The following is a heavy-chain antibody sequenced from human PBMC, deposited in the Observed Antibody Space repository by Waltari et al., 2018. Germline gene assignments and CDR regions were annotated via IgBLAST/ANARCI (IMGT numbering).Heavy chain of an antibody. CDR3: AKSRGFEC. J-gene: IGHJ4*02. CDR2: INYDGSQS. Sequence: EVQLVESGGGLVQPGGSLSLSCGASGFTFNRYWMGWVRQTPGKGLEWVANINYDGSQSYYVDSVKGRFTVSRDNAKNSVYLQMNSLRVEDTAVYYCAKSRGFECWGQGTLITVSS. V-gene: IGHV3-7*01. D-gene: IGHD2-2*01. CDR1: GFTFNRYW.